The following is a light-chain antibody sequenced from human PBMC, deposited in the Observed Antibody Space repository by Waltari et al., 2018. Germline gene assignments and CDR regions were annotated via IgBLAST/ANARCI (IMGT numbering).Light chain of an antibody. CDR2: GST. V-gene: IGLV1-40*01. J-gene: IGLJ3*02. Sequence: QSVLTQPPSVSGAPGQRVTISCTGSGSHIGAGHDVSWYQQPPRAAPKLLIYGSTSRPLGGPDRFFGSTSGTSASLAITGLQAEDEADYYCQSYDTSLSVVFGGGTKLTVL. CDR1: GSHIGAGHD. CDR3: QSYDTSLSVV.